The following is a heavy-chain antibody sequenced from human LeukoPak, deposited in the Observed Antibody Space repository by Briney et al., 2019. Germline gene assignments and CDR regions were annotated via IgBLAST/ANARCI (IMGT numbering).Heavy chain of an antibody. J-gene: IGHJ5*02. CDR1: GGSISSYC. D-gene: IGHD3-22*01. V-gene: IGHV4-4*09. CDR2: IYTSGST. CDR3: ARTYYDKWFDP. Sequence: SETLSLTCTVSGGSISSYCWSWIRQPPGKGLEWIGYIYTSGSTNYNPSLKSRVTISVDTSKNQFSLKLSSVTAADTAVYYCARTYYDKWFDPWGQGTLVTVSS.